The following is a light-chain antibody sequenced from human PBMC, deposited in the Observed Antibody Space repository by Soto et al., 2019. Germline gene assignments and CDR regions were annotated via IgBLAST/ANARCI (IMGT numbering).Light chain of an antibody. CDR3: QVWESSSDFYV. CDR2: DDS. CDR1: NIGSKS. Sequence: SYERTQPPSVSVAPGQTARITCGGNNIGSKSVHWYQQKPGQAPVLVVYDDSDRTSGIPERFSGSNAGNTATLTISRVEDGDEADYSCQVWESSSDFYVFGTGTKLTVL. J-gene: IGLJ1*01. V-gene: IGLV3-21*02.